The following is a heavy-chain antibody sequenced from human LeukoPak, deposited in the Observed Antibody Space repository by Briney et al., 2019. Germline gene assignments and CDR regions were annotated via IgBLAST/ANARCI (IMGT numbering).Heavy chain of an antibody. CDR2: ISSSNSDI. D-gene: IGHD3-9*01. CDR1: GFIFNRYS. CDR3: ARDTPPTFDSDIFYYYFGRHV. V-gene: IGHV3-21*01. J-gene: IGHJ6*02. Sequence: GGSLRLSCAASGFIFNRYSTNWVRQAPGKGLEWVSSISSSNSDIYYADSVKGRFTISRDNAKNSLYLQMNSLRAEDTAVYYCARDTPPTFDSDIFYYYFGRHVWRRGTTVTVSS.